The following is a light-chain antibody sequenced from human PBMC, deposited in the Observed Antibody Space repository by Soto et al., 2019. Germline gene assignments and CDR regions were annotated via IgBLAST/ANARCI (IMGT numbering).Light chain of an antibody. CDR2: DSS. CDR1: RSIISNF. J-gene: IGKJ2*01. CDR3: QQTFHSPRT. Sequence: ELGLPQSPGPLPLSPGEPASLSCWASRSIISNFLAWYQPRRGQPPSLLIYDSSRRASGIPARFTGSGSWTAFTLTISRVEPEDFAVDYWQQTFHSPRTFGQGTRLEI. V-gene: IGKV3-20*01.